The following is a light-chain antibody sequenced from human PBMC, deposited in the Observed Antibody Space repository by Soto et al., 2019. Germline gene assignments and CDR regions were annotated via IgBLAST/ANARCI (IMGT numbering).Light chain of an antibody. J-gene: IGKJ2*01. CDR1: QGINNY. CDR3: QPYDSLPPA. CDR2: DSS. Sequence: DIRMTQSQSSLSASVGDRVTITCQASQGINNYLVWYHQKPGRAPKLLIYDSSKLETAVPARFSGGASWTDITFSSSGLQPADVATYYCQPYDSLPPAFGQGTKLEIK. V-gene: IGKV1-33*01.